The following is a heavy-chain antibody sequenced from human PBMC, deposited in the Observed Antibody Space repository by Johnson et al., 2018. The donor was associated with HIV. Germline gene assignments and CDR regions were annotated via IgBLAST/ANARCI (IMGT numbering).Heavy chain of an antibody. CDR1: GFTFTEYG. CDR3: GRESTGAGTAFDI. J-gene: IGHJ3*02. V-gene: IGHV3-20*04. Sequence: EMQLVESGGDLVNPGGSLRLSCEASGFTFTEYGMSWVRQAPGKGLEWVSGINWNGGSTGYADSVKGRFTTSRDNSKNSLYLQMNRLRAEDTAVYYCGRESTGAGTAFDIWGQGTMVTVSS. CDR2: INWNGGST. D-gene: IGHD2-8*02.